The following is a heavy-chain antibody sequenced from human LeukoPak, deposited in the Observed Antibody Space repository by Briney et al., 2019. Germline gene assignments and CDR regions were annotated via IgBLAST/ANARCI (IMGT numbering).Heavy chain of an antibody. CDR1: GLTVTDNY. CDR2: IFPDRRT. J-gene: IGHJ4*02. CDR3: AKTNTVYGDFDY. V-gene: IGHV3-53*01. D-gene: IGHD2/OR15-2a*01. Sequence: PGGSLRLSCAASGLTVTDNYFSWVRQAPGKGLEWVSVIFPDRRTYHADSVKGRFTISRDRPKNTLLLQMNSLRADDTALYHCAKTNTVYGDFDYWGQGILVTVSS.